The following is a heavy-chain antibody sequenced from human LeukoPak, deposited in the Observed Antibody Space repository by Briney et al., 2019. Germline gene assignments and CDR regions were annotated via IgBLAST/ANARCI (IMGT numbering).Heavy chain of an antibody. CDR3: ARDTPSYGDYGHNWFDP. Sequence: SETLSLTCTVSGGSISSSSYYWGWIRQPPGKGLEWIGSIYYSGRTYYNPSLKSRVTISVDTSKNQFSLKLSSVTAADSAVYYCARDTPSYGDYGHNWFDPWGQGTLVTVSS. J-gene: IGHJ5*02. V-gene: IGHV4-39*07. CDR2: IYYSGRT. D-gene: IGHD4-17*01. CDR1: GGSISSSSYY.